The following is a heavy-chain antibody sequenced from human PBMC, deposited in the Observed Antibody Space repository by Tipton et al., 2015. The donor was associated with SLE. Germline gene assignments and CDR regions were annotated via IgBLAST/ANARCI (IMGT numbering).Heavy chain of an antibody. Sequence: TLSLTCTVYGESLSGHYWVWIRQPPGKGLEWIGDINHSGRIDYNPSLMSRVTISEATSKNQFSLTLTSVTAADTGVYYCARGSYDLSPTGVSPNPRYFDYWGQGTLVTVSS. D-gene: IGHD3-3*01. V-gene: IGHV4-34*01. CDR1: GESLSGHY. CDR2: INHSGRI. CDR3: ARGSYDLSPTGVSPNPRYFDY. J-gene: IGHJ4*02.